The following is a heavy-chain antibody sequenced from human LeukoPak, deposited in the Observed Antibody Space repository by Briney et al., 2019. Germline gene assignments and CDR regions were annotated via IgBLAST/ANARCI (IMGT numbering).Heavy chain of an antibody. CDR2: IYYSGST. J-gene: IGHJ4*02. V-gene: IGHV4-59*01. CDR1: GGSISSYY. Sequence: PSETLSLTCTVSGGSISSYYWSWIRQPPGKGLEWIGYIYYSGSTNYNPSLKSRVTISVDTSKNQFSLKLSSVTAADTAVYYCAREAVGNYYDSSGYYPYFDYWGQGTLVTVSS. D-gene: IGHD3-22*01. CDR3: AREAVGNYYDSSGYYPYFDY.